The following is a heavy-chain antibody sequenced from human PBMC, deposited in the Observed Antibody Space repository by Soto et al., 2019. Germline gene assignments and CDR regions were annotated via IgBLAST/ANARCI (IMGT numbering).Heavy chain of an antibody. V-gene: IGHV1-18*01. Sequence: ASVKVSCKASGYTFTNSDISWVRQAPGQGLEWMGWISAYNGNTNYAQKLQGRVTMTTDTSTSTAYMELRSLTSDDTAVYYCARGPRGSPTWFDPRGQGTLVTVSS. CDR2: ISAYNGNT. J-gene: IGHJ5*02. CDR1: GYTFTNSD. CDR3: ARGPRGSPTWFDP. D-gene: IGHD1-26*01.